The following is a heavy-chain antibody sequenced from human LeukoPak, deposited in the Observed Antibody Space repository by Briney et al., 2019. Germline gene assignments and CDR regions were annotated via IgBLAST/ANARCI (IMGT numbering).Heavy chain of an antibody. CDR1: GGSFSGYY. J-gene: IGHJ5*02. D-gene: IGHD6-19*01. V-gene: IGHV4-34*01. CDR3: ARSIAVAGAWFDP. Sequence: SETLSLTCAVYGGSFSGYYWSWIRQPPGKGLEWIGEINHSGSTNYNPSLKSRVTISVNTSKNQLSLKLSSVTAADTAVYYCARSIAVAGAWFDPRGQGTLVTVSS. CDR2: INHSGST.